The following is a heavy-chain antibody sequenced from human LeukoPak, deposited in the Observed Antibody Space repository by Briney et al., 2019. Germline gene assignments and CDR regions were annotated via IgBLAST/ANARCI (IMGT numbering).Heavy chain of an antibody. V-gene: IGHV4-31*03. CDR2: IYYSGGT. CDR3: ARGSIQLWFKFNY. CDR1: GGSISSRDYY. Sequence: PSETLSLTCSVSGGSISSRDYYWSWIRQHPGKGLEWIGYIYYSGGTQYNPSLKSRVIISVDTSKNQFSLKVSSVTAADTAVYYCARGSIQLWFKFNYWGQGTLVTVSS. D-gene: IGHD5-18*01. J-gene: IGHJ4*02.